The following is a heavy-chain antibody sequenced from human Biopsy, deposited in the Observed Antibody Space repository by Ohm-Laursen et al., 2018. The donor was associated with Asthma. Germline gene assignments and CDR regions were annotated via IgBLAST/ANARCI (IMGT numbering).Heavy chain of an antibody. V-gene: IGHV1-69*13. J-gene: IGHJ6*02. CDR2: IMTVFGTT. CDR3: ARCQVGYSSGWSLLLKKIYYSGMDV. Sequence: GASVKVSCNAPGGTFSNFAISWVRQAPGQGLEWLGGIMTVFGTTNYAQKFQGRVTITADESTSTAYMEVTSLRSEDTAIYYRARCQVGYSSGWSLLLKKIYYSGMDVWGQGTAVTVSS. CDR1: GGTFSNFA. D-gene: IGHD6-19*01.